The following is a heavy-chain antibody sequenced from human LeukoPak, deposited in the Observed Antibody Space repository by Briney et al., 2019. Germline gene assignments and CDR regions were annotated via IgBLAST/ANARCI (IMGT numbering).Heavy chain of an antibody. Sequence: SETLSLTCAVYGGSFSGYYWSWIRQPPGKGLEWIGEINHSGSTNYNPSLKSRVTISVDTSKNQFSLKLSSVTAADTAVYYCARQYYYGSGKGSDDYWGQGTLVTVSS. J-gene: IGHJ4*02. D-gene: IGHD3-10*01. CDR2: INHSGST. CDR3: ARQYYYGSGKGSDDY. CDR1: GGSFSGYY. V-gene: IGHV4-34*01.